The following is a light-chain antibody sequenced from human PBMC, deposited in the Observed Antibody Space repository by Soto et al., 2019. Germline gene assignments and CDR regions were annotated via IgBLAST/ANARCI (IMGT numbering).Light chain of an antibody. V-gene: IGKV2-30*01. CDR1: QSLVYSDGITY. CDR3: MQATHSPLT. J-gene: IGKJ4*01. CDR2: KVF. Sequence: DVVMTQSPLSLPVTLGQPASISCRSSQSLVYSDGITYLNWFQQRPGQSPRRLIYKVFNRDSGVPDRFSGSGSGTDFTLKISGVEAEDVGIYYCMQATHSPLTFGGGTKVEIK.